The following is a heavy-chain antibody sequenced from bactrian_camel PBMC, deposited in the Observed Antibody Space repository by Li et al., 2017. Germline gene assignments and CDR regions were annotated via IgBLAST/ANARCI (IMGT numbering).Heavy chain of an antibody. D-gene: IGHD4*01. Sequence: VQLVESGGGSVQPGGSLTLSCVTSEYNFGTCGMEWYRQAPGEEREGVAAVDSVGTPAYGDSVKGRFTISLDTSKNTLDLQMNNLKPEDTAMYYCAMSFQLPCLGSDERAYDSWGQGTQVTVS. CDR3: AMSFQLPCLGSDERAYDS. J-gene: IGHJ6*01. CDR2: VDSVGTP. CDR1: EYNFGTCG. V-gene: IGHV3S55*01.